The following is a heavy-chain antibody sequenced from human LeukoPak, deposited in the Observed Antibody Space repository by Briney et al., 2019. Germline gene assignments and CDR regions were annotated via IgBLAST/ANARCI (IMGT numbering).Heavy chain of an antibody. V-gene: IGHV3-7*01. CDR3: ARILVGYCSSTSCYTPGVYFDY. CDR1: GFTFSSYW. D-gene: IGHD2-2*02. CDR2: IKQDGGEK. J-gene: IGHJ4*02. Sequence: GGSLRLSCAASGFTFSSYWMSWVRQAPGKGLEWVANIKQDGGEKYYVDSVKGRFTISRDNAKNSLYLQMNSLRAEDTAVYYYARILVGYCSSTSCYTPGVYFDYWGQGTLVTVSS.